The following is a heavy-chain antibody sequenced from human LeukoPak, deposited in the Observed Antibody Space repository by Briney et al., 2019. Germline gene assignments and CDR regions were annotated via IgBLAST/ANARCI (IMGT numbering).Heavy chain of an antibody. Sequence: GGSLRLSCAASGVTFNNYAMSWVRQAPGKGLEWVLGISASGGSSYYADSVKGRFTISRDNSKNTLYLQMDSLRAEDTAVYYCAKDRITGTPYYFDYWGQGTLVTVSS. J-gene: IGHJ4*02. D-gene: IGHD1-20*01. CDR2: ISASGGSS. V-gene: IGHV3-23*01. CDR3: AKDRITGTPYYFDY. CDR1: GVTFNNYA.